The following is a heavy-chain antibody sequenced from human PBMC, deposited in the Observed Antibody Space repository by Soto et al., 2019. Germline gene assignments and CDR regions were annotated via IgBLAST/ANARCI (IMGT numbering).Heavy chain of an antibody. V-gene: IGHV3-23*01. CDR2: ISGSGGST. J-gene: IGHJ5*02. CDR1: GFTFSSYA. CDR3: AKDRSEYRPLWFGESA. Sequence: GGSLRLSCAASGFTFSSYAMSWVRQAPGKGLEWVPAISGSGGSTYYADSVKGRFTISRDNSKNTLYLQMNSLRAEDTAVYYCAKDRSEYRPLWFGESAWGQGTLVTVSS. D-gene: IGHD3-10*01.